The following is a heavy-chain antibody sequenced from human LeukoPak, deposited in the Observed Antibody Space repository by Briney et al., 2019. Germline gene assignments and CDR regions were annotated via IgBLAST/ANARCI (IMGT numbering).Heavy chain of an antibody. CDR3: ARDQMITFGDHDGWFDP. Sequence: SETLFLTCTVSGGSISSYYWSWIRQPPGKGLEWIGYIYYSGSTNYNPSLKSRVTISVDTSKNQFSLKLSSVTAADTAVYYCARDQMITFGDHDGWFDPWGQGTLVTVSS. V-gene: IGHV4-59*01. CDR1: GGSISSYY. J-gene: IGHJ5*02. CDR2: IYYSGST. D-gene: IGHD3-16*01.